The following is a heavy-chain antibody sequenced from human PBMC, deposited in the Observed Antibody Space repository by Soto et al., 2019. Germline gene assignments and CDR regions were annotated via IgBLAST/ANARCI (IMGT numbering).Heavy chain of an antibody. CDR2: IWYDGSKK. CDR1: GFTFSSFG. D-gene: IGHD3-3*01. J-gene: IGHJ6*02. CDR3: ARDASYYSLWSGYYPSRNGMDV. Sequence: QVQVVESGGGVVQPGRSLRLSCAASGFTFSSFGMHWVRQAPGKGLEWVSLIWYDGSKKSYGDSVKGRFTISRDNSRNTLYLKTNSMRADDTAVYYCARDASYYSLWSGYYPSRNGMDVWGQGTTVTVSS. V-gene: IGHV3-33*01.